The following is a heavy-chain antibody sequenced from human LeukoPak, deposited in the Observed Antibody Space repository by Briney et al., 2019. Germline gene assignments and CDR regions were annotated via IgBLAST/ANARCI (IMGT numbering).Heavy chain of an antibody. D-gene: IGHD5-24*01. V-gene: IGHV4-61*08. CDR1: GDSVASGGYY. J-gene: IGHJ4*02. Sequence: SETLSLTCTVSGDSVASGGYYWNWIRQPPGKGLEWIGYIYYSVSTNYNLSLKSRVTISVDTSENQFSLKLTSLTAADTAVYYCARGAMATTPFFDYWGQGTLVTVSS. CDR3: ARGAMATTPFFDY. CDR2: IYYSVST.